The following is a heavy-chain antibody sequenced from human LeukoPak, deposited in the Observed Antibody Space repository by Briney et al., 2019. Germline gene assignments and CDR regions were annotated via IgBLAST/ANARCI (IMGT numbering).Heavy chain of an antibody. CDR3: ARVAFYARGAFDI. D-gene: IGHD2/OR15-2a*01. Sequence: GSLRLSRATSDFSVNTNHKNLVRQAPGKGLEGVANINQGGSEKYYVDSVKGRLTISRDNTKNSLYLQMNSLRAEDTAVYYCARVAFYARGAFDIWGQGTMVTVSS. CDR1: DFSVNTNH. CDR2: INQGGSEK. V-gene: IGHV3-7*01. J-gene: IGHJ3*02.